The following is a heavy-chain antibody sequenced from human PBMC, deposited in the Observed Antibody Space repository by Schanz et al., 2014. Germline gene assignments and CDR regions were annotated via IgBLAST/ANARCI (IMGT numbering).Heavy chain of an antibody. V-gene: IGHV4-4*02. CDR3: VRNGDCRGGIRCDKGYFDS. J-gene: IGHJ4*02. D-gene: IGHD2-15*01. CDR1: GASISSVYW. Sequence: QVQLQESGPGLVKPSGTLSLTCTVSGASISSVYWWSWVRQSPGTGLEWIGEMHHSEGRNYNPSLKGRVTTFMDEPKTQFFLELNCVPAADTAVYYCVRNGDCRGGIRCDKGYFDSWGQGILVTVSS. CDR2: MHHSEGR.